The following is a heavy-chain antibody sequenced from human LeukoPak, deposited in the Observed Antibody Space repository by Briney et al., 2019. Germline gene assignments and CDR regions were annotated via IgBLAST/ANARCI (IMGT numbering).Heavy chain of an antibody. CDR1: GGSISSGGYY. CDR2: IYYSGST. D-gene: IGHD3-3*01. V-gene: IGHV4-31*03. CDR3: ARGEGEYDFWSGYYNWLDP. J-gene: IGHJ5*02. Sequence: SQTLSLTCTVSGGSISSGGYYWSWIRQHPGKGLEWIGYIYYSGSTYYNPSLKRRVTISVDTSKNQFSLKLSSVTAADTAVYYCARGEGEYDFWSGYYNWLDPWGRGTLVTVSS.